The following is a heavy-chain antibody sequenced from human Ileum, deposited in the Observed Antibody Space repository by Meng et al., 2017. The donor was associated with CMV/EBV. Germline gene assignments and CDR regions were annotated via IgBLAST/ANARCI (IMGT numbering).Heavy chain of an antibody. CDR3: ARDWLSGRYFDY. CDR2: IDTNTGNP. J-gene: IGHJ4*01. Sequence: QVHLVQSGSGLKKPWASVKVACKTSGYTFTNNNIIWVRQAPGQGAEWMGWIDTNTGNPTYAQGFTGRFVLSLDTSVNTAYLQISSLRAEDTAVYYCARDWLSGRYFDYWNQGTLVTVSS. CDR1: GYTFTNNN. V-gene: IGHV7-4-1*02. D-gene: IGHD1-26*01.